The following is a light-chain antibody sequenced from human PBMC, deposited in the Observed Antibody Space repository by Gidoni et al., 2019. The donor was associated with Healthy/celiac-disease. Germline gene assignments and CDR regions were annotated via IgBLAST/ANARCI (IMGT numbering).Light chain of an antibody. Sequence: QSALTQPASVSASPGQSITISCTGTSSDVGGYNYVSWYQQHPGKAPKLMIYDVSNRPSGVSNRFSGSKSGNTASLTISGLQAEDEADYYCSSYTSSSTPRYVFGTGTKVTVL. CDR1: SSDVGGYNY. J-gene: IGLJ1*01. CDR2: DVS. V-gene: IGLV2-14*01. CDR3: SSYTSSSTPRYV.